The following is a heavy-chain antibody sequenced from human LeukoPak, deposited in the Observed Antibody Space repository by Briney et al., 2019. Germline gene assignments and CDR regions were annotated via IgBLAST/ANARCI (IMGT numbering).Heavy chain of an antibody. Sequence: PGASVRVSCKASGGTFSSYAISWVRQAPGQGLEWMGRIIPILGIANYAQKFQGRVTITADKSTSTAYMELSSLRSEDTAVYYCASTSTYSSGWYNWGQGTLVTVSS. CDR2: IIPILGIA. V-gene: IGHV1-69*04. J-gene: IGHJ4*02. CDR3: ASTSTYSSGWYN. D-gene: IGHD6-19*01. CDR1: GGTFSSYA.